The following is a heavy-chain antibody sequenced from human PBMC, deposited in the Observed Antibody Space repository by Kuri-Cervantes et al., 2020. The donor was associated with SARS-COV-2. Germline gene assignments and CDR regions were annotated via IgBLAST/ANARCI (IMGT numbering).Heavy chain of an antibody. V-gene: IGHV7-4-1*02. CDR2: INTYTGDP. D-gene: IGHD3-9*01. CDR1: GYTFTHYA. CDR3: ARVKGTRYDILTGYYDPAFDY. Sequence: ASVKVSCKASGYTFTHYAINWVRQAPGQGLEWMGWINTYTGDPTYAQGFTGRFVFSLDTSVSTAYLQISSLKAEDTAVYYCARVKGTRYDILTGYYDPAFDYWGQGTLVTVSS. J-gene: IGHJ4*02.